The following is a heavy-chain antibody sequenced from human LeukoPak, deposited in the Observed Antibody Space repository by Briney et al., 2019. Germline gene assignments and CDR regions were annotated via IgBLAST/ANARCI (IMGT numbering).Heavy chain of an antibody. V-gene: IGHV5-51*01. J-gene: IGHJ3*02. Sequence: GESLKISCKGSGYSFTSYWIGWVRQMPGKGLEWMGIIYPGDSDTRYSPSFQGQVTISADKSISTAYLQWGSLKASDTAMYYCARSYYYDSSGYRLGAFDIWGQGTMVTVSS. D-gene: IGHD3-22*01. CDR2: IYPGDSDT. CDR1: GYSFTSYW. CDR3: ARSYYYDSSGYRLGAFDI.